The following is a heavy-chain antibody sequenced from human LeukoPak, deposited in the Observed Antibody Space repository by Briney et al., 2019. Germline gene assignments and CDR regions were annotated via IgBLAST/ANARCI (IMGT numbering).Heavy chain of an antibody. V-gene: IGHV1-18*01. Sequence: DSVGLSCTASGSPVTRFGISWVREAPGQGLEWMGWISAYNGNTNYAQKLQGRVTMTTDTSTSTAYMELRSLRSDDTAVYYCARFVVVVVAATTDYYYYGMDVWGQGTTVTVSS. CDR2: ISAYNGNT. CDR3: ARFVVVVVAATTDYYYYGMDV. D-gene: IGHD2-15*01. J-gene: IGHJ6*02. CDR1: GSPVTRFG.